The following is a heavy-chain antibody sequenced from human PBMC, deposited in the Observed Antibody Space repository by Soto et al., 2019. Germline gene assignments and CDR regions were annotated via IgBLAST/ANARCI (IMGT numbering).Heavy chain of an antibody. CDR3: ARGRGRVTTYYYYYGMDV. D-gene: IGHD4-4*01. Sequence: LSLTCTVSGGSISSDANFWSWIRQLPGRGLEWIGEINHSGSTNYNPSLKSRVTISVDTSKNQFSLKLSSVTAADTAVYYCARGRGRVTTYYYYYGMDVWGQGTTAPVSS. CDR2: INHSGST. V-gene: IGHV4-34*01. J-gene: IGHJ6*02. CDR1: GGSISSDANF.